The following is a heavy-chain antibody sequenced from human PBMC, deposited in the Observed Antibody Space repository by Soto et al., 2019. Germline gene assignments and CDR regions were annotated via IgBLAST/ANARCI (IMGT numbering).Heavy chain of an antibody. Sequence: GGSLRLSCAASGFTFSNAWMNWVRQAPGKGLEWVGRIKSKTDGGTTDYAAPVKGRFTISRDDSKNTLYLQMNSLKTEDTAVYYCTTSRGIQLWLGDWGYYGMDVWGQGTTVTVSS. CDR3: TTSRGIQLWLGDWGYYGMDV. V-gene: IGHV3-15*07. J-gene: IGHJ6*02. CDR1: GFTFSNAW. D-gene: IGHD5-18*01. CDR2: IKSKTDGGTT.